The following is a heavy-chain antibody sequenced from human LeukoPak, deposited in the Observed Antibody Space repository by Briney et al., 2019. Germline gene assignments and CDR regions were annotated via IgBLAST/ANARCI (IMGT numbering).Heavy chain of an antibody. Sequence: QPGGSLRLSCAASGFTFSSYWMSWVRQAPGKGLEWVANIKQDGSEKYYVDSVKGRFTISRDNAKNSLYLQMNSLRAEDTAVYYCARSWNYYGSGSYEEAAFDIWGQGTMVTVSS. CDR1: GFTFSSYW. V-gene: IGHV3-7*01. CDR2: IKQDGSEK. J-gene: IGHJ3*02. CDR3: ARSWNYYGSGSYEEAAFDI. D-gene: IGHD3-10*01.